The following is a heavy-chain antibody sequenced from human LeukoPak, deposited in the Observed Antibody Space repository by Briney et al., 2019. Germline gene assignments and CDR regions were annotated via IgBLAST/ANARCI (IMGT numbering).Heavy chain of an antibody. CDR1: GYTFTSYD. V-gene: IGHV1-2*04. CDR3: ARGVAGTDYDFWSGYLELNYYYYGMDV. J-gene: IGHJ6*02. D-gene: IGHD3-3*01. CDR2: MNPNSGGT. Sequence: ASVTVSCKASGYTFTSYDINWVRQATGQGLEWMGWMNPNSGGTNYAQKFRGWVTMTRDTSISTAYMELSRLRSDDTAVYHCARGVAGTDYDFWSGYLELNYYYYGMDVWGQGTTVTVSS.